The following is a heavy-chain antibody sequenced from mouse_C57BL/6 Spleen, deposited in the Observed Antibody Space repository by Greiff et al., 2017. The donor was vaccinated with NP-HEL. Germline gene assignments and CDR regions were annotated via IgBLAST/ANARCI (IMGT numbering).Heavy chain of an antibody. CDR1: GYSITSGYY. CDR3: ASPYDGYYSFAY. Sequence: DVQLVESGPGLVKPSQSLSLTCSVTGYSITSGYYWNWIRQFPGNKLEWMGYISYDGSNNYNPSLKNRISITRDTSKNQFFLKLNSVTTEDTATYYCASPYDGYYSFAYWGQGTLVTVSA. J-gene: IGHJ3*01. V-gene: IGHV3-6*01. CDR2: ISYDGSN. D-gene: IGHD2-3*01.